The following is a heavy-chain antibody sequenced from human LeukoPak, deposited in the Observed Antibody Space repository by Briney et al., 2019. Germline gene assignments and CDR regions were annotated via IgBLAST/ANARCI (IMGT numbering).Heavy chain of an antibody. D-gene: IGHD3-10*01. CDR1: GFTFSSYS. J-gene: IGHJ6*03. CDR2: ISSSSSYI. CDR3: ARDRDGYGSGGWYYYMDV. V-gene: IGHV3-21*01. Sequence: PGGSLRLSCAASGFTFSSYSMDWVRQAPGKGLEWVSSISSSSSYIYYADSVKGRFTISRDNAKNSLYLQMNSLRAEDTAVYYCARDRDGYGSGGWYYYMDVWGKGTTVTVSS.